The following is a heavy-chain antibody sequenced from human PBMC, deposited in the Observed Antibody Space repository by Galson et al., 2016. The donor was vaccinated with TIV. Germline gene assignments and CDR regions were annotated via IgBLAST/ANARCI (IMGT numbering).Heavy chain of an antibody. CDR1: GGIFSNFV. Sequence: SVKVSCKASGGIFSNFVISWVRQAPGQGLEWMGSINPIFGTANYAQKFQGRVTITADTSTSTFYMDLSSLRSEDTAIYYCARGRGYSFGSGSSYFVYWGQGSLVTFSS. CDR2: INPIFGTA. D-gene: IGHD3-10*01. CDR3: ARGRGYSFGSGSSYFVY. V-gene: IGHV1-69*06. J-gene: IGHJ4*02.